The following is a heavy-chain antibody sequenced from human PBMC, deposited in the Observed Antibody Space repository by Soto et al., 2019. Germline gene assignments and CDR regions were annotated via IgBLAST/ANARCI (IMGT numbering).Heavy chain of an antibody. V-gene: IGHV1-18*01. J-gene: IGHJ2*01. D-gene: IGHD4-17*01. CDR1: GYTFINYG. Sequence: QVQLVQSGAEVKKPGASVKVSCKASGYTFINYGINWVRQAPGQGLEWMGWISVYNGNTHYGQKFQGGVTMTTDTSTSTASMELRSLRSDDTDVYYCARDVVDSGGNDWYFDLWGRGTLVTVSS. CDR3: ARDVVDSGGNDWYFDL. CDR2: ISVYNGNT.